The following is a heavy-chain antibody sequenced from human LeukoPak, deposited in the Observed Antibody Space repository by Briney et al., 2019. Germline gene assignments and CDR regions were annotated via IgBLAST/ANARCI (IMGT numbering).Heavy chain of an antibody. V-gene: IGHV3-30-3*01. CDR3: ARDRAYQLPADY. CDR2: ISYDGSNK. D-gene: IGHD2-2*01. Sequence: PGGSLRLSCAAFGFTFSSYAMHWVRQAPGKGLEWVAVISYDGSNKYYADSVKGRFTISRDNSKNTLYLQMNSLRAEDTAVYYCARDRAYQLPADYWGQGTLVTVSS. J-gene: IGHJ4*02. CDR1: GFTFSSYA.